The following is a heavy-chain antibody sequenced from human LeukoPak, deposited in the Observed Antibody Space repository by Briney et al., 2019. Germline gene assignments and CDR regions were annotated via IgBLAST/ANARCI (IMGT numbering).Heavy chain of an antibody. CDR2: IKQDGSEK. D-gene: IGHD3-22*01. J-gene: IGHJ4*02. CDR3: ARGPYYDSSGYSPSPYYFDY. CDR1: GFTFSSHW. Sequence: GGSLRLSCAASGFTFSSHWMSWVRQAPGKGLEWVANIKQDGSEKYYVDSVKGRFTISRDNAKNSLYLQMNSLRAEDTDVYYCARGPYYDSSGYSPSPYYFDYWGQGTLVTVSS. V-gene: IGHV3-7*01.